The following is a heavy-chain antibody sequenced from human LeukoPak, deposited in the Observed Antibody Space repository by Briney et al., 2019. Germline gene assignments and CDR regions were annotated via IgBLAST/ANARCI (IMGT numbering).Heavy chain of an antibody. V-gene: IGHV3-30*04. CDR3: ARDRKGEYSSGWYNFDY. Sequence: PGRSLRLSCAASGFTFGSYAMHWVRQAPGKGLEWVAVISYDGSNKYYADSVKGRFTISRDNSKNTLYLQMNSLRAEDTAVYYCARDRKGEYSSGWYNFDYWGQGTLVTVSS. J-gene: IGHJ4*02. CDR1: GFTFGSYA. CDR2: ISYDGSNK. D-gene: IGHD6-19*01.